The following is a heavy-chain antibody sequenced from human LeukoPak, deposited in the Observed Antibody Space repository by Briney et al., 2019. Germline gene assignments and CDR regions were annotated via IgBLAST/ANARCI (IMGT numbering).Heavy chain of an antibody. CDR3: ARAVGEQQLVLDY. CDR1: GYTFTGYY. D-gene: IGHD6-13*01. Sequence: VASVKVSCKASGYTFTGYYMHWVRQAPGQGLEWMGRINPNSGGTNYAQKFQGRVTMTRDTSISTACMELSRLRSDDTAVYYCARAVGEQQLVLDYWGQGTLVTVSS. V-gene: IGHV1-2*06. CDR2: INPNSGGT. J-gene: IGHJ4*02.